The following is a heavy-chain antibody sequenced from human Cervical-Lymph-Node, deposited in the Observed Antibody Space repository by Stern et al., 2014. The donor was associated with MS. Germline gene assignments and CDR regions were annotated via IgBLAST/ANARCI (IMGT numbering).Heavy chain of an antibody. CDR1: GDSITRTDYF. V-gene: IGHV4-31*03. CDR2: IYYSVGT. D-gene: IGHD3-3*02. J-gene: IGHJ5*02. CDR3: ARGDISDH. Sequence: QDQLVESGPGLVKPSQTLSLTCTVSGDSITRTDYFWSWIRQHPGKGLEWIGYIYYSVGTYYNPSLKSRVSISADTSKNQFSLKLTSVTAADTAVYYCARGDISDHWGQGILVTVSS.